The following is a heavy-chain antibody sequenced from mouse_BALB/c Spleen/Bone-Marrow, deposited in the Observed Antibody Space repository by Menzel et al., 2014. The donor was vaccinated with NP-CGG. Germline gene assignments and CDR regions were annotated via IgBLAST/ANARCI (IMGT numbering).Heavy chain of an antibody. CDR3: TKLLRLRKYFDV. J-gene: IGHJ1*01. CDR2: ISSGGSYT. D-gene: IGHD1-2*01. CDR1: GFTLSRYN. Sequence: EVKVVESGGGLVKPGGSLKLSCAASGFTLSRYNMSWVRQTPEKRLGWVATISSGGSYTYYLDSVKGRFTISRDNAENTLYLQMSSLKSEDTAMYYCTKLLRLRKYFDVWGAGTTVTVSS. V-gene: IGHV5-6-4*01.